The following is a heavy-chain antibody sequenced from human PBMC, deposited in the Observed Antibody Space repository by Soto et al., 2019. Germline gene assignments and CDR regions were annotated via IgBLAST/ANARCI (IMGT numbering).Heavy chain of an antibody. Sequence: PGGSLRLSCAASGFTFNSYTMHWVRQAPGKGLEWVSSISSSALNIHYTDTLKGRFTISRDNAKNSIFLQMNSLRAEDTAVYYCARDPFAYGSGSLDYWGQGTPVTVSS. CDR3: ARDPFAYGSGSLDY. D-gene: IGHD3-10*01. V-gene: IGHV3-21*01. CDR1: GFTFNSYT. J-gene: IGHJ4*02. CDR2: ISSSALNI.